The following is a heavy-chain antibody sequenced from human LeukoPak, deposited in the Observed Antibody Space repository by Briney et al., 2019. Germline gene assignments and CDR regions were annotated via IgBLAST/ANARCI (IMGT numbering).Heavy chain of an antibody. V-gene: IGHV3-23*01. Sequence: GGSLRLSRAASGFTFSSYAMSWVRQAPGKGLGWVSAISGSGGSTYYADSVKGRFTISRDNSKNTLYLQMNSLRAEDTAVYYCAKDLRIVVVPAAFHDIWGQGTMVTVSS. J-gene: IGHJ3*02. CDR1: GFTFSSYA. CDR3: AKDLRIVVVPAAFHDI. D-gene: IGHD2-2*01. CDR2: ISGSGGST.